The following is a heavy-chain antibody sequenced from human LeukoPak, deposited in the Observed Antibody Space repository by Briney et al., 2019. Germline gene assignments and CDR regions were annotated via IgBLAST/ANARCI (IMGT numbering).Heavy chain of an antibody. CDR2: ISYDGSNK. J-gene: IGHJ4*02. Sequence: GGSLRLSCAASGFTFSSYAMHWVRQAPGKGLEWVAVISYDGSNKYYADSVKGRFTIFRDNSKNTLYLQMNSLRAEDTAVYYCARGDYDFWSGYYCADYWGQGTLVTVSS. D-gene: IGHD3-3*01. V-gene: IGHV3-30*01. CDR3: ARGDYDFWSGYYCADY. CDR1: GFTFSSYA.